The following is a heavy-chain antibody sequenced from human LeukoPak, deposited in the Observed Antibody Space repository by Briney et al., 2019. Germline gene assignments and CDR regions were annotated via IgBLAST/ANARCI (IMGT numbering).Heavy chain of an antibody. CDR2: ISWNSGSI. CDR1: GFTFDDYA. J-gene: IGHJ4*02. Sequence: PGRSLRLSCAASGFTFDDYAMHWVRQAPGKGLEWVSGISWNSGSIGYADSVKGRFTISRDNAKKSLYLQMNSLRAEDTAVYYCTSRLSEMIAAAGLLWHDYWGQGTLVTVSS. CDR3: TSRLSEMIAAAGLLWHDY. V-gene: IGHV3-9*01. D-gene: IGHD6-13*01.